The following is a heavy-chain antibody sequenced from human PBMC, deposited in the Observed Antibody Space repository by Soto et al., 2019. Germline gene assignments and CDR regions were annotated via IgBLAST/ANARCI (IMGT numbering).Heavy chain of an antibody. CDR3: ARDRMVRGINPSGSGMDV. CDR2: IIPIFGTA. D-gene: IGHD3-10*01. V-gene: IGHV1-69*13. J-gene: IGHJ6*02. Sequence: ASVKVSCKASGGTFSSYAISWVRQAPGQGLEWMGGIIPIFGTANYAQKFQGRVTITADESTSTAYMELSSLRSEDTAVYYCARDRMVRGINPSGSGMDVWGQGTTVTVSS. CDR1: GGTFSSYA.